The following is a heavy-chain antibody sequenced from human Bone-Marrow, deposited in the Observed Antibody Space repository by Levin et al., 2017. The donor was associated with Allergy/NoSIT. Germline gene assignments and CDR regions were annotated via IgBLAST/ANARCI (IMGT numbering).Heavy chain of an antibody. CDR3: AKDRAVVISSWYFDY. Sequence: SLKISCAASGFTFDDYAMHWVRQAPGKGLEWVSGISWNSGSIGYADSVKGRFTISRDNAKNSLYLQMNSLRAEDTALYYCAKDRAVVISSWYFDYWGQGTLVTVSS. CDR2: ISWNSGSI. CDR1: GFTFDDYA. V-gene: IGHV3-9*01. D-gene: IGHD3-22*01. J-gene: IGHJ4*02.